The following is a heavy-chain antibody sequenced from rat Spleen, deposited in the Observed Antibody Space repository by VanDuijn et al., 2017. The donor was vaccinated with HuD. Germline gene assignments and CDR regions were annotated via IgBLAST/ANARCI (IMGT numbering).Heavy chain of an antibody. D-gene: IGHD1-10*01. CDR2: ISPSGGST. CDR3: ATDRNKERFAY. Sequence: EVQLVASGGGLVQPGRSMKLSCAALGFTFSNYYMAWVRQAPTKGLEWVASISPSGGSTYYRDSVKGRFTISRDNAKSTLYLQMDNLRSEDTATYYCATDRNKERFAYWGQGTLVTVSS. J-gene: IGHJ3*01. V-gene: IGHV5-25*01. CDR1: GFTFSNYY.